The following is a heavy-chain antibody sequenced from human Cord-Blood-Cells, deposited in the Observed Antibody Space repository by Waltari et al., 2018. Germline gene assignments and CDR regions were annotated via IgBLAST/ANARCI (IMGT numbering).Heavy chain of an antibody. Sequence: QVQLQQWGAGLLKPSETLSLTCAVYGGSFSGYYWRWIRQPPGKGLEWIGEINHSGSTNNNPSLKSRVTIAVDTSKNQFSLKLSSVTAADTAVYYCARGYGGNSRPDGWTYDWFDPWGQGTLVTVSS. V-gene: IGHV4-34*01. CDR2: INHSGST. CDR3: ARGYGGNSRPDGWTYDWFDP. D-gene: IGHD4-17*01. J-gene: IGHJ5*02. CDR1: GGSFSGYY.